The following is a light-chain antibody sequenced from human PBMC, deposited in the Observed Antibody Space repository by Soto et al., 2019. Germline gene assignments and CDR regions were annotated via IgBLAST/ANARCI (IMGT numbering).Light chain of an antibody. CDR1: QSVLYSSNNKNY. CDR3: QQYYSPPLT. Sequence: DIVMTQSPDSLAVSLGERATINCKSSQSVLYSSNNKNYLAWYQQKPGQPPKLLIYWASTRESGVPDRFSGCGSGTDFTLTISSLQAEDVAVYYCQQYYSPPLTFGGGTKVEIK. V-gene: IGKV4-1*01. CDR2: WAS. J-gene: IGKJ4*01.